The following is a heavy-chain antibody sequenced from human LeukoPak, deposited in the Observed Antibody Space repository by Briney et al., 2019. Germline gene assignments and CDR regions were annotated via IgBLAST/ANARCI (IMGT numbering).Heavy chain of an antibody. V-gene: IGHV1-3*01. Sequence: ASVKVSCKASRYIFTNYAMHWVRQAPGQRLEWMGRISGGSGDTKYSQKFQDRVTITRDTSASTAYMELNSLRSKDTAVYYCARIGWELPHTDYYFDYWGQGTLVTVSS. J-gene: IGHJ4*02. CDR3: ARIGWELPHTDYYFDY. D-gene: IGHD1-26*01. CDR1: RYIFTNYA. CDR2: ISGGSGDT.